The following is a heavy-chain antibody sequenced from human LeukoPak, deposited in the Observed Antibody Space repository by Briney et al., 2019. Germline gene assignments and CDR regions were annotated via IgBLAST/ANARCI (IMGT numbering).Heavy chain of an antibody. CDR2: INQDGSEK. J-gene: IGHJ4*02. CDR1: GFTFDDYW. D-gene: IGHD2-2*01. CDR3: ARGGTSGYSSTRHFWGGKYYFDY. Sequence: GGSLRLSCGASGFTFDDYWMSWVRQAPGQGLEWVANINQDGSEKYYLDSAKGRFTISRDNARNSLYLQVNSLRAEDTAVYYCARGGTSGYSSTRHFWGGKYYFDYWGQGSLVTVSS. V-gene: IGHV3-7*01.